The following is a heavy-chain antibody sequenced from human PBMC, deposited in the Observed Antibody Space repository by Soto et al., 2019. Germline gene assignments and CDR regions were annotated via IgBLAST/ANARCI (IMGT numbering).Heavy chain of an antibody. J-gene: IGHJ4*02. D-gene: IGHD3-22*01. CDR2: IKQDGSEK. V-gene: IGHV3-7*05. Sequence: GGSLRLSCAASGFTFSSYWMSWVRQAPGKGLEWVANIKQDGSEKYYVDSVKGRFTISGDNAKNSLYLQMNSLRAEDTAVYYCARDANYYDSSGYYYSFWGQGTLVTVSS. CDR3: ARDANYYDSSGYYYSF. CDR1: GFTFSSYW.